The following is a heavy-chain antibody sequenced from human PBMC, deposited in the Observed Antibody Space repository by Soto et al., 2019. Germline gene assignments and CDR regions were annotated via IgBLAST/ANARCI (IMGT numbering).Heavy chain of an antibody. Sequence: EVQLVESGGGLVQPGGSLRLSCAASGFTFSSYEMNWVRQAPGKGLEWVSYISSSGSTIYYADSVKGRFTISRDNAKSSLYLQMNSLRAEDTAVYYCARGGHYYDSSGYFHFDYWGQGTLVTVSS. D-gene: IGHD3-22*01. V-gene: IGHV3-48*03. CDR2: ISSSGSTI. CDR3: ARGGHYYDSSGYFHFDY. J-gene: IGHJ4*02. CDR1: GFTFSSYE.